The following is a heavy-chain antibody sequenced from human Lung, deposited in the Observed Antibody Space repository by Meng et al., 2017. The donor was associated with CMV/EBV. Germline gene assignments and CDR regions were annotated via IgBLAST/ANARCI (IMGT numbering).Heavy chain of an antibody. CDR1: GFTVSSNY. Sequence: GESLKISCAASGFTVSSNYMSWVRQAPGKGLEWVSIIYGAGTTKYADSVKGRFTFSRDNSKNTLYPQMNSLRAEDKAVYYCARVGRVTMYFFDYWGQGTLVTVSS. CDR2: IYGAGTT. D-gene: IGHD5-18*01. J-gene: IGHJ4*02. CDR3: ARVGRVTMYFFDY. V-gene: IGHV3-66*02.